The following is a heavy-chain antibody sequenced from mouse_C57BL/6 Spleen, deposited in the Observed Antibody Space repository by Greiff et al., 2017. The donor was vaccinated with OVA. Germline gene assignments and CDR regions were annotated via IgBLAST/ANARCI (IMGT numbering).Heavy chain of an antibody. J-gene: IGHJ2*01. CDR2: IYPGDGDT. D-gene: IGHD1-1*01. Sequence: QVQLQQSGPELVKPGASVKISCKASGYAFSSSWMNWVQQRPGKGLEWIGRIYPGDGDTNYHGKFKGTATLTADKSSSTAYMQLSSLTSEDDAVYICARMDYGRSYWYFDDWGQGTTRTVAS. CDR1: GYAFSSSW. V-gene: IGHV1-82*01. CDR3: ARMDYGRSYWYFDD.